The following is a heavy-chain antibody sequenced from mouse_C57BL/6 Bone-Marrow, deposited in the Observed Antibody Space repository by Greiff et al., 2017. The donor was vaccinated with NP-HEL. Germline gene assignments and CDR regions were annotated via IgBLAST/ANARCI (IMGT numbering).Heavy chain of an antibody. V-gene: IGHV1-20*01. D-gene: IGHD2-2*01. Sequence: EVKLMESGPELVKPGDSVKISCKASGYSFTGYFMNWVMQSHGKSLEWIGRINPYNGDTFYNQKFKGKATLTVDNSSSAAHMEIQSLTSEDSAVYYYARHGYGRYWYFDVWGTGTTVTVSS. J-gene: IGHJ1*03. CDR2: INPYNGDT. CDR3: ARHGYGRYWYFDV. CDR1: GYSFTGYF.